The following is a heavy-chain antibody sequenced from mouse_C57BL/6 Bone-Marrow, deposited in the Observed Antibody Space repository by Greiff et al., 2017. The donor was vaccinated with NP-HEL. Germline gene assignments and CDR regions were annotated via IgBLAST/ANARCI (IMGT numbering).Heavy chain of an antibody. J-gene: IGHJ2*01. D-gene: IGHD2-1*01. CDR1: GYTFTSYW. V-gene: IGHV1-74*01. CDR2: IYPSDSDT. Sequence: QVQLQQPGAELVKPGASVKVSCKASGYTFTSYWMNWVKQRPGQGLEWIGRIYPSDSDTNYNQKFKGKATLTVDKSSSTAYMQLSSLTSEDSAVSYCEILVYPYWGQGTTLTVSS. CDR3: EILVYPY.